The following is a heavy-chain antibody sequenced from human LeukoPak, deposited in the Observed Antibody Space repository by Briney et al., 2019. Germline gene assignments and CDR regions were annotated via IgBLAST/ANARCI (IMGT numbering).Heavy chain of an antibody. V-gene: IGHV3-30*18. J-gene: IGHJ6*02. D-gene: IGHD4-23*01. CDR3: AKGAGGTDYYYYGMDV. CDR2: ISYDGSNK. CDR1: GFTFSSYG. Sequence: GGSLRLSCAASGFTFSSYGMHWVRQAPGKGLEWVAVISYDGSNKYYADSVKGRFTISRDNSKNTLYLQMNSLRAEDTAVYYCAKGAGGTDYYYYGMDVWGQGATVTVSS.